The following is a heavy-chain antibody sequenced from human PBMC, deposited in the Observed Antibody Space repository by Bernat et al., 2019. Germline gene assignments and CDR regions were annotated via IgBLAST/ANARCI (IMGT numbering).Heavy chain of an antibody. CDR3: AKCQAERWLQLPTGA. V-gene: IGHV3-30*02. D-gene: IGHD5-24*01. J-gene: IGHJ4*02. CDR2: IRYDGSNK. CDR1: GFTFSSYG. Sequence: QVQLVESGGGVVQPGGSLRLSCAASGFTFSSYGMHWVRQAPGKGLAWVAFIRYDGSNKYYADSGKGRFTISRDNSKNTLYLQMNSLRAEDTAVYYCAKCQAERWLQLPTGAWGQGTLVTVSS.